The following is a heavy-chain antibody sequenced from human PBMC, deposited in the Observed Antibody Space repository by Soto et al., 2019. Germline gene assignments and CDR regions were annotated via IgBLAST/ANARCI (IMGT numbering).Heavy chain of an antibody. CDR3: ARDPHPGPSSSWYYFDY. CDR1: GFPFSRYA. V-gene: IGHV3-30-3*01. J-gene: IGHJ4*02. CDR2: ISFDGNNK. D-gene: IGHD6-13*01. Sequence: QVQLLESGGGVVQPGRSLRLSCAASGFPFSRYALHWVRQAPGKGLEWVAVISFDGNNKYYADSVKGRFTISRDDFKNTLHLQLNSPRSEDTAVYYCARDPHPGPSSSWYYFDYWGQGTLVTVSS.